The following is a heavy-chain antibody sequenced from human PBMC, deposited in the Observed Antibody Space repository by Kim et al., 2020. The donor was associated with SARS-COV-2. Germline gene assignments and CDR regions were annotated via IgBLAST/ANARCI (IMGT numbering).Heavy chain of an antibody. CDR3: AREERGYSYGYSDYFDY. J-gene: IGHJ4*02. V-gene: IGHV4-31*02. Sequence: LKSRVTISVDKSKNQSSLKLSSVTAADTAVYYCAREERGYSYGYSDYFDYWGQGTLVTVSS. D-gene: IGHD5-18*01.